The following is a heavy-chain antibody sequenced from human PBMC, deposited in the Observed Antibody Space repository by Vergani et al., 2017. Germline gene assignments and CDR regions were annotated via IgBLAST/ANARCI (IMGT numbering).Heavy chain of an antibody. D-gene: IGHD3-3*01. CDR1: GFTFSSYA. V-gene: IGHV3-23*01. CDR3: ARNPGYYDFWSGYYEPYYYYYMDV. CDR2: ISGSGGST. Sequence: EVQLLESGGGLVQPGGSLRLSCAASGFTFSSYAMSWVRQAPGKGLEWVSAISGSGGSTYYADSVKGRFTISRDNAKNSLYLQMNSLRAEDTAVYYCARNPGYYDFWSGYYEPYYYYYMDVWGKGTTVTVSS. J-gene: IGHJ6*03.